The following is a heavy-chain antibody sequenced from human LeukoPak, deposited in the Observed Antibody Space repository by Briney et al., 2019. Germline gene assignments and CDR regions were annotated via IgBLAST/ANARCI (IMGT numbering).Heavy chain of an antibody. D-gene: IGHD3-22*01. J-gene: IGHJ4*02. CDR1: GFTFSSYA. Sequence: GGSLRLSCAASGFTFSSYAMSWVRQAPGKGLEWVSAISGSGGSTYYADSVKGRFTISRDNSKNTLYLQMNSLRAEDTAVYYCAGLVGRYSSGLYYYYFDYWGQGTLVTVSS. V-gene: IGHV3-23*01. CDR3: AGLVGRYSSGLYYYYFDY. CDR2: ISGSGGST.